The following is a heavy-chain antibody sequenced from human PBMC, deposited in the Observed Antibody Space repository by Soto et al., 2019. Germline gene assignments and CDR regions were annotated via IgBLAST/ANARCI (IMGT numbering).Heavy chain of an antibody. CDR2: ISGSGGST. Sequence: GGSLRLSCAASGFTFSSYAINWVRQAPGKGLEWVSAISGSGGSTYYADSVKGRFTISRDNSKNTLYLQMNSLRAEDTAVYYCAKGQLRFYYFDYWGQGTLVTVSS. V-gene: IGHV3-23*01. J-gene: IGHJ4*02. D-gene: IGHD5-12*01. CDR3: AKGQLRFYYFDY. CDR1: GFTFSSYA.